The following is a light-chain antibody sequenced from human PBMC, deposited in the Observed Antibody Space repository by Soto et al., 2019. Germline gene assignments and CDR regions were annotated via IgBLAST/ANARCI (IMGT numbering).Light chain of an antibody. Sequence: QLVLTQAPAASGTPGQRVTISCSGSSSNIGNNYVYWYQQFPGTAPKLLIYKNSQRPSGVPDRFSASKSGTSASLAISGLRSEDEGDYYCAAWDESLSGVVFGGGTKLTVL. J-gene: IGLJ2*01. CDR1: SSNIGNNY. CDR2: KNS. CDR3: AAWDESLSGVV. V-gene: IGLV1-47*01.